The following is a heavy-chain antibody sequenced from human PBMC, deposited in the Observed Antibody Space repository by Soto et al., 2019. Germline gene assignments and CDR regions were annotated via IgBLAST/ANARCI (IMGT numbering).Heavy chain of an antibody. V-gene: IGHV3-48*03. D-gene: IGHD3-22*01. Sequence: GGSLRLSCAASGFTFSSYDLNWVRQAPGKGLEWVAFISNSGSYISYADSVKGRFTISRDNAKNSLHLQMNSLRAEDTAVYSCARDHDRTAYHGSGPFDIWGQGTMVTVSS. CDR1: GFTFSSYD. J-gene: IGHJ3*02. CDR2: ISNSGSYI. CDR3: ARDHDRTAYHGSGPFDI.